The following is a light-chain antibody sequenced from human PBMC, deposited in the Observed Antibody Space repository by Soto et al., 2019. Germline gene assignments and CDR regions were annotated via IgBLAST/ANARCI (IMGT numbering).Light chain of an antibody. V-gene: IGLV1-40*01. CDR3: QSYDSSLRGSL. CDR2: ANR. J-gene: IGLJ2*01. CDR1: SSNIGAGYD. Sequence: QSVLTQPPSVSAAPGQRVTISCTGSSSNIGAGYDVHWYQHLPGTAPKLLIYANRGRPSGVPDRFSGSKSGTSASLGITGVQDEDEADYYCQSYDSSLRGSLFGGGTKVTFL.